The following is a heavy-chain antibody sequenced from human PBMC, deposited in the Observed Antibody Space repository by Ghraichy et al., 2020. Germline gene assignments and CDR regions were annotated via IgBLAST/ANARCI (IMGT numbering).Heavy chain of an antibody. J-gene: IGHJ6*02. V-gene: IGHV1-69*13. CDR1: GGTFTSYA. Sequence: SVKVSCKASGGTFTSYAISWVRQAPGQGLEWMGGIIPGFGTANYAEKFQGRVTITADESTSTVYMELSSLRSEDTAVYYCAREFYYYYKGRDVWGQGTTVTVAS. CDR3: AREFYYYYKGRDV. CDR2: IIPGFGTA.